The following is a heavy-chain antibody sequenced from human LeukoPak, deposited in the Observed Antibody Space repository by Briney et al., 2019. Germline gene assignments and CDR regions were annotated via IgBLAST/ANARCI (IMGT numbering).Heavy chain of an antibody. Sequence: GGSLRLSCVASGFTITGYGMNWVRQAPGKGLEWVSSISSSGSYIFYADSVKGRFTISRDNAKNSLFLQMNSLRADDTAVYYCARGRPDYYGSGTFYPYYYGLDVWGQGTSVTVSS. CDR1: GFTITGYG. CDR3: ARGRPDYYGSGTFYPYYYGLDV. CDR2: ISSSGSYI. D-gene: IGHD3-10*01. J-gene: IGHJ6*02. V-gene: IGHV3-21*01.